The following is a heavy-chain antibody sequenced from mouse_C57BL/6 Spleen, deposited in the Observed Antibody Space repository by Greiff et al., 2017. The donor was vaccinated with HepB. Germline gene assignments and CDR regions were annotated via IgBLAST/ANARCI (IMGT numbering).Heavy chain of an antibody. J-gene: IGHJ2*01. CDR2: LYPSDSET. Sequence: VQLQQSGAELVRPGSSVKLSCKASGYTFTSYWMDWVKQRPGQGLEWIGNLYPSDSETHYNQKFKDKATLTVDKSSSTAYMQLSSLTSEDSAVYYCARTIFDYYGSSYRGYYFDYWGQGTTLTVSS. CDR1: GYTFTSYW. V-gene: IGHV1-61*01. CDR3: ARTIFDYYGSSYRGYYFDY. D-gene: IGHD1-1*01.